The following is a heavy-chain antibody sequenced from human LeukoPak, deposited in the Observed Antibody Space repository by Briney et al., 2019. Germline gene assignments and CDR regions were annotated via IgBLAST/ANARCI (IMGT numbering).Heavy chain of an antibody. CDR1: GFTFSSYG. CDR2: IRYDGSNK. V-gene: IGHV3-30*02. CDR3: ARDGHTDWLYYFDY. Sequence: QPGGSLRLSCAASGFTFSSYGMHWVRQAPGKGLEWVAFIRYDGSNKYYADSVKGRFTISRDNSKNTLYLQMNSLRAEDTAVYYCARDGHTDWLYYFDYWGQGALVTVSS. D-gene: IGHD2-21*01. J-gene: IGHJ4*02.